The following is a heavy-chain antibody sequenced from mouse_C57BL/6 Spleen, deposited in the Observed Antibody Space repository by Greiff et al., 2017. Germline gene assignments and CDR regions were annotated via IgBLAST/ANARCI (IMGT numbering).Heavy chain of an antibody. Sequence: QVQLQQSGPGLVQPSQSLSITCTVSGFSLTSYGVHWVRQSPGKGLEWLGVIWSGGSTDYNAAFISRLSISKDNSKSQVFFKMNSLQAADTAIYYCALANWDVAWFAYWGQGTLVTVSA. D-gene: IGHD4-1*01. V-gene: IGHV2-2*01. CDR2: IWSGGST. CDR1: GFSLTSYG. CDR3: ALANWDVAWFAY. J-gene: IGHJ3*01.